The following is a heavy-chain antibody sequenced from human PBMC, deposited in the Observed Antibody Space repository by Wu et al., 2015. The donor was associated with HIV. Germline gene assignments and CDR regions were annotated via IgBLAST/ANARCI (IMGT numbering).Heavy chain of an antibody. D-gene: IGHD3-9*01. Sequence: GASMKVSCKASGYTFNDYYIQWVRQAPGQGLEWMGWINPNSGGTNYAQKFEDRVTMTRDTSITTVYMELSSLRSDDTAVYYCARDKRGYDVLTGYYIYFDYWGQGTLVTVSS. J-gene: IGHJ4*02. CDR1: GYTFNDYY. CDR3: ARDKRGYDVLTGYYIYFDY. V-gene: IGHV1-2*02. CDR2: INPNSGGT.